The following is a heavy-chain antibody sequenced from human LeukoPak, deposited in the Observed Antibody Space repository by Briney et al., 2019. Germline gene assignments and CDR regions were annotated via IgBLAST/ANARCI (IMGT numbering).Heavy chain of an antibody. CDR1: GGSFSGYY. CDR3: ARGRRGGGWYWNAFDI. D-gene: IGHD2-15*01. CDR2: INHSGST. V-gene: IGHV4-34*01. Sequence: SETLSLTCAVYGGSFSGYYWSWIRQPPGKGLEWIGEINHSGSTNYNPSLKSRVTIPVDTSKNQFSLKLSSVTAADTAVYFCARGRRGGGWYWNAFDIWGQGTMVTVSS. J-gene: IGHJ3*02.